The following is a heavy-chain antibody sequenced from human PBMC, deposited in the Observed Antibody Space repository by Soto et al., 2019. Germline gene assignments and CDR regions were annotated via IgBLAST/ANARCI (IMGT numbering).Heavy chain of an antibody. Sequence: GESLKISCKGSEYSFTSYWIGWVRQMPGKGLEWMGIIYPGDSDTRYSPSFQGQVTISADKSISTAYLQWSSLKASDTAMYYCARQYVWGSYRHYGMDVWGQGTTVTVSS. CDR2: IYPGDSDT. J-gene: IGHJ6*02. CDR1: EYSFTSYW. D-gene: IGHD3-16*02. CDR3: ARQYVWGSYRHYGMDV. V-gene: IGHV5-51*01.